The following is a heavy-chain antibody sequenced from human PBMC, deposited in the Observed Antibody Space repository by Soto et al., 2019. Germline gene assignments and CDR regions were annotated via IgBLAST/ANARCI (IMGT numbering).Heavy chain of an antibody. CDR2: ISAYNGNT. D-gene: IGHD1-26*01. V-gene: IGHV1-18*01. Sequence: ASVKVSCKASGYTFTSYGISWVLQAPGQGLEWMGWISAYNGNTNYAQKLQGRVTMTTDTSTSTAYMELRSLRSDDTAVYYCARVGCAAPLRLVGATCFDYWGQGTLVTVSS. CDR3: ARVGCAAPLRLVGATCFDY. CDR1: GYTFTSYG. J-gene: IGHJ4*02.